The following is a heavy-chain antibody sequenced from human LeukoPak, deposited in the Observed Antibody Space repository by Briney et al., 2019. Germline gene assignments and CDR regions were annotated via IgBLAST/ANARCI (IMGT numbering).Heavy chain of an antibody. V-gene: IGHV4-39*02. J-gene: IGHJ6*03. D-gene: IGHD2-2*01. CDR1: GGSISSSSYY. Sequence: PSETLSLTCTVSGGSISSSSYYWGWIRQPPGKGLEWIGSIYYSGSTYYNPSLKSRVTISVDTSKNQFSLKLSSVTAADTAVYYCAREDIVVVPAATHQRYYYYYMDVWGKGTTVTVSS. CDR3: AREDIVVVPAATHQRYYYYYMDV. CDR2: IYYSGST.